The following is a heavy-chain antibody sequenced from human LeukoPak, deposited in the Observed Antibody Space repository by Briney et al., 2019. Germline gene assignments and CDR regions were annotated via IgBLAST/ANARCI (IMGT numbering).Heavy chain of an antibody. J-gene: IGHJ5*02. CDR2: INPNSGGT. D-gene: IGHD6-13*01. V-gene: IGHV1-2*02. CDR3: ARIIAAADGWFDP. CDR1: GYTFTGYY. Sequence: GASVKVSCKASGYTFTGYYMHWVRQAPGQGLEWMGWINPNSGGTNYAQKFQGRVTMTRDTSISTAYMELSRLRSDDTAVYYCARIIAAADGWFDPWGQGTLVTVSS.